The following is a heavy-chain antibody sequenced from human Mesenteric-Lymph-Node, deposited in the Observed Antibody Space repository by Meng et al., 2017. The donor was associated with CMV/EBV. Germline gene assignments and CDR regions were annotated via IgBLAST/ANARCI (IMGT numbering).Heavy chain of an antibody. CDR1: GYTFTSYG. V-gene: IGHV1-18*01. CDR3: ASDYDILTGYSDHYYGMDV. J-gene: IGHJ6*02. CDR2: ISAYNGNT. D-gene: IGHD3-9*01. Sequence: ASVKVSCKASGYTFTSYGISWVRQAPGQGLEWMGWISAYNGNTNYAQKLQGRVTMTTDTSTSTAYMELSRLRSDDTAVYYCASDYDILTGYSDHYYGMDVWGQGTTVTVSS.